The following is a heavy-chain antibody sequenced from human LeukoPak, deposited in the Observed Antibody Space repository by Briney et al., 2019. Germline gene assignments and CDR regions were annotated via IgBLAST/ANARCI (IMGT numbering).Heavy chain of an antibody. CDR3: ARELGSYSSSSQGDY. D-gene: IGHD6-6*01. V-gene: IGHV3-33*01. Sequence: GRSLRLSCAASGFTFSSYGMHWVRQAPGKGLEWVAVIWYDGSNKYYADSVKGRLTISRDNSKNTLYLQMNSLRAEDTAVYYCARELGSYSSSSQGDYLGQGTLVTVSS. CDR2: IWYDGSNK. CDR1: GFTFSSYG. J-gene: IGHJ4*02.